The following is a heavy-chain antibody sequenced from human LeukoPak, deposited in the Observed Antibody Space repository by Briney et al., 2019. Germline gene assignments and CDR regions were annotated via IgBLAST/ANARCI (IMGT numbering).Heavy chain of an antibody. CDR3: ARDLGVDILTGYRTVNWFDP. J-gene: IGHJ5*02. V-gene: IGHV4-59*01. Sequence: SETLSLTCTVSGGSISSYYRSWIRQPPGKGLEWIGYIYYSGRTNYNPSLKSRVTISVDTSKNQFSLKLSSVTAADTAVYYCARDLGVDILTGYRTVNWFDPWGQGTLVTVSS. D-gene: IGHD3-9*01. CDR1: GGSISSYY. CDR2: IYYSGRT.